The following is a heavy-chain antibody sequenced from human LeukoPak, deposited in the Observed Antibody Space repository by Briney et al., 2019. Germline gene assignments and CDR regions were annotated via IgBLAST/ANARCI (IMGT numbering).Heavy chain of an antibody. Sequence: SETLSLTCTVSGGSISSGGYYWSWIRQPPGKGLEWIGYIYHSGSTYYSPSLKSRVTISVDRSKNQFSLKLSSVTAADTAVYYCATPRSRPIPVGAVSEIGDAFDIWGQGTMVTVSS. V-gene: IGHV4-30-2*01. CDR3: ATPRSRPIPVGAVSEIGDAFDI. CDR1: GGSISSGGYY. J-gene: IGHJ3*02. CDR2: IYHSGST. D-gene: IGHD2-15*01.